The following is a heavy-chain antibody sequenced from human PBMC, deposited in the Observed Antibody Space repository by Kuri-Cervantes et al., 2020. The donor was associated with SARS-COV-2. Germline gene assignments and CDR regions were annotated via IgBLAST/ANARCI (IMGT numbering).Heavy chain of an antibody. J-gene: IGHJ3*02. CDR2: IRYDGSNK. V-gene: IGHV3-30*02. Sequence: GGSLRLSCAASGFTFSSYGMHWVRQAPGKGLEWVAFIRYDGSNKYYADSVKGRFTISRDNAKNSLYLQMNSLRAEDTAVYYCARALSDFWSGYSHAFDIWGQGTMVTVSS. CDR1: GFTFSSYG. CDR3: ARALSDFWSGYSHAFDI. D-gene: IGHD3-3*01.